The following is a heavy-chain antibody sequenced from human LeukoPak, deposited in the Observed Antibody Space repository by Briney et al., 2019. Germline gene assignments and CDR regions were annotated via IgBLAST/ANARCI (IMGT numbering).Heavy chain of an antibody. CDR3: ARQKCTSTSCLTKNAFDI. CDR1: GSISGYY. D-gene: IGHD2-2*01. CDR2: IYTSGST. V-gene: IGHV4-4*09. Sequence: QPSETLSLTCTVSGSISGYYWSWIRQPPGKGLEWIGYIYTSGSTNYNPSLESRVTISVDTSKNQFSLDLSSVTAADTAVYYCARQKCTSTSCLTKNAFDIWGQGTMVTVPS. J-gene: IGHJ3*02.